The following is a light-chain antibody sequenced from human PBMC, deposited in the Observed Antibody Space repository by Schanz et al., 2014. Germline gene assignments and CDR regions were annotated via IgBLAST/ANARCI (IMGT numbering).Light chain of an antibody. CDR3: SSYAGSNNLV. CDR1: SSDVGGYNY. Sequence: QSALTQPPSASGSPGQSVTISCTGTSSDVGGYNYVSWYQHHPGKAPKLMIYEVNKRPSGVPDRFSGSKSGNTASLTVSGLQAEDEADYYCSSYAGSNNLVFGGGTQLTVL. V-gene: IGLV2-8*01. J-gene: IGLJ2*01. CDR2: EVN.